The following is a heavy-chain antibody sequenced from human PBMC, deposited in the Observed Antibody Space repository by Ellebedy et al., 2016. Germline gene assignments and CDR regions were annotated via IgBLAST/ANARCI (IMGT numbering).Heavy chain of an antibody. V-gene: IGHV3-33*01. CDR2: IWFDGDNK. J-gene: IGHJ6*02. Sequence: GGSLRLSCAASGFNFSSYTMHWVRQAPGKGLEWVAVIWFDGDNKFYADSVKGRSTISRDNSKKTLYLDINNLTGDDTAVYYCARDIGDYEDATNYYFGMDVWGHGTTVTVSS. CDR1: GFNFSSYT. D-gene: IGHD4-17*01. CDR3: ARDIGDYEDATNYYFGMDV.